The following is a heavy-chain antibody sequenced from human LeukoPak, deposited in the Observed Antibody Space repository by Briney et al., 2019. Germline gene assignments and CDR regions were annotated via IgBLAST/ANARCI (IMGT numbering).Heavy chain of an antibody. CDR1: GYTFTSYG. J-gene: IGHJ6*02. CDR2: ISAYNGNT. Sequence: ASVKVSCKASGYTFTSYGISWVRQAPGKGLEWMGWISAYNGNTNYAQKLQGRVTMTTDTSTSTAYMELRSLRSDDTAVYYCARVVEMATIADYYYYYGMDVWGQGTTVTVSS. V-gene: IGHV1-18*01. CDR3: ARVVEMATIADYYYYYGMDV. D-gene: IGHD5-24*01.